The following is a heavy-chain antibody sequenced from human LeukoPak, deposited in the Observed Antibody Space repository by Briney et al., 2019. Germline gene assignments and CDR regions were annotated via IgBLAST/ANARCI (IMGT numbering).Heavy chain of an antibody. J-gene: IGHJ6*03. V-gene: IGHV4-30-4*08. CDR1: GGSISSGDYY. CDR2: IYYSGST. D-gene: IGHD1-14*01. Sequence: PSQTLSLTCTVSGGSISSGDYYWSWIRQPPGKGLEWIGYIYYSGSTYYNPSLKSRVTISVDTSKNQFSLKLSSATAADTAVYYCARGVPKTEYYYYYYMDVWGKGTTVTVSS. CDR3: ARGVPKTEYYYYYYMDV.